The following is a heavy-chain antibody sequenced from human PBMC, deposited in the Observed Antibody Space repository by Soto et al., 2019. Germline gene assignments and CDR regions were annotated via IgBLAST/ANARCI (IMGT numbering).Heavy chain of an antibody. CDR3: ARVPYDTTGYYAF. V-gene: IGHV1-46*01. CDR2: IDPTHGST. J-gene: IGHJ4*02. Sequence: ASVKVSCKAAGYTFTTYYMYWVRQAPGQGLEWMGVIDPTHGSTTYAQKFQGRVTMTSDTSTNTVYMELSSLKSEDTAVYYCARVPYDTTGYYAFWGQGTLVTVSS. D-gene: IGHD3-22*01. CDR1: GYTFTTYY.